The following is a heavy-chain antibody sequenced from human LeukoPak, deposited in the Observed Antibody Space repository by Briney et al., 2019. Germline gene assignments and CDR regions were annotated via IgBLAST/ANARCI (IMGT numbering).Heavy chain of an antibody. CDR1: GFTFNSYA. V-gene: IGHV3-23*01. CDR2: VSSSGDTK. J-gene: IGHJ4*02. Sequence: GGSLRLSCAASGFTFNSYAMNWVRQAPGQGLEWVALVSSSGDTKYYAESVKGRFTISRDSPNNTLYLQMNSLRAEDTAIYFCAKGGGSWSRFDYWGQGTLVTVSS. CDR3: AKGGGSWSRFDY. D-gene: IGHD6-13*01.